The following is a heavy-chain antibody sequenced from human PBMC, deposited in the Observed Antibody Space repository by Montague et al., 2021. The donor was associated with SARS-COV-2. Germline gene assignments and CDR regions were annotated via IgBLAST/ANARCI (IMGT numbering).Heavy chain of an antibody. V-gene: IGHV4-34*01. CDR2: INHSANT. Sequence: SETLSLTCAVHGGSLSGYYWSWIRQPPEKGLEWIGEINHSANTKYNPSLKSPVTISIDTSKNQFSLKMTSVTAADTATYYCASGIYPSGSYYNRYYYGLNIWGPGTTVIVFS. CDR3: ASGIYPSGSYYNRYYYGLNI. CDR1: GGSLSGYY. J-gene: IGHJ6*02. D-gene: IGHD3-10*01.